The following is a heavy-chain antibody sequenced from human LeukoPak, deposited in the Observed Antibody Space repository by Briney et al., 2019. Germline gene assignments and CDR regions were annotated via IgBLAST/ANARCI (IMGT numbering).Heavy chain of an antibody. J-gene: IGHJ4*02. CDR1: GYTFTSYG. CDR2: ISAYNGNT. CDR3: ATQAELRFLEWLYFDY. D-gene: IGHD3-3*01. Sequence: ASVKVSCKASGYTFTSYGISWVRQAPGQGLEWMGWISAYNGNTNYAQKLQGRVTMTTDTSTSTAYMELRSLRSDDPAVYYCATQAELRFLEWLYFDYWGQGTLVTVSS. V-gene: IGHV1-18*01.